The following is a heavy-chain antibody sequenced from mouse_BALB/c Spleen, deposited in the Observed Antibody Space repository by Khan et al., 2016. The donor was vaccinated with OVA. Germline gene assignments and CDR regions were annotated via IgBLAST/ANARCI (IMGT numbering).Heavy chain of an antibody. CDR1: DFNIKDYY. V-gene: IGHV14-4*02. J-gene: IGHJ4*01. CDR2: IDPENGDT. Sequence: VQLKQSGAELVRSGASVTLSCTASDFNIKDYYVHWVKQRPEQGLEWIGWIDPENGDTEYAPKFQGKATMTAATSSNTAYLQLSSLTSEDTAVDYCNERGGYAMDYWGQGTSVTVSS. CDR3: NERGGYAMDY.